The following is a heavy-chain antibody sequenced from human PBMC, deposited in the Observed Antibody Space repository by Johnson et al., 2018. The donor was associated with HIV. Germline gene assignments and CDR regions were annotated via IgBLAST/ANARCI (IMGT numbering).Heavy chain of an antibody. CDR1: GFTFDDYG. D-gene: IGHD3-22*01. J-gene: IGHJ3*02. V-gene: IGHV3-30*02. CDR3: AKEQPFYYDGSGHDGHDAFDI. Sequence: QVQLVESGGGVVRPGGSLRLSCAASGFTFDDYGMHWVRQAPGKGLEWVALIPYDGSNKYYADSVKGRFIISRDNSKNTLYLQINSLRPDDTAVYFCAKEQPFYYDGSGHDGHDAFDIWGQGTMVTVSS. CDR2: IPYDGSNK.